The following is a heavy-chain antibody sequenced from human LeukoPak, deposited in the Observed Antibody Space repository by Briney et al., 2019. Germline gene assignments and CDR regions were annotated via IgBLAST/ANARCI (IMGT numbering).Heavy chain of an antibody. D-gene: IGHD2-2*01. Sequence: PGGSLRLSCAASGFTFSSYSMNWVRQAPGKGLEWGSSISSSSSYVYYADSVKGRITISRDNAKNSLYLQMNSLRAEDTAVYYCARDYCSSTSCYYFDYWGQGTLVTVSS. V-gene: IGHV3-21*01. CDR1: GFTFSSYS. CDR3: ARDYCSSTSCYYFDY. CDR2: ISSSSSYV. J-gene: IGHJ4*02.